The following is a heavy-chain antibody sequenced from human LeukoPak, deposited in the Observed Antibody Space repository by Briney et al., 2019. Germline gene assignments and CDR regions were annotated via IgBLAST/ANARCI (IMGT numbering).Heavy chain of an antibody. CDR2: INPNSGGT. V-gene: IGHV1-2*04. CDR1: GYTFTCYY. CDR3: ARDSPLAAGMDV. Sequence: ASVKVSCKASGYTFTCYYMHWVRQAPGQGLEWMGWINPNSGGTNYAQKFQGWVTMTRDTSISTAYMELSRLRSDDTAVYYCARDSPLAAGMDVWGQGTTVTVSS. J-gene: IGHJ6*02. D-gene: IGHD6-13*01.